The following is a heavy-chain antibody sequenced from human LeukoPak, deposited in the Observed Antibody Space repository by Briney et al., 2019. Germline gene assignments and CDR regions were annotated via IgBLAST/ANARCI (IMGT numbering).Heavy chain of an antibody. CDR2: ISSSGSTI. CDR3: ARSGGYDILTGYPGSGAFDY. V-gene: IGHV3-48*03. Sequence: PGGSLRLSCAASGFTFSSYEMNWVRQAPGKGLEWVSYISSSGSTIYYADSVKGRFTISRDNAKNSLYLQMNSLRAEDTAVYYCARSGGYDILTGYPGSGAFDYWGQGTLVTVSS. D-gene: IGHD3-9*01. CDR1: GFTFSSYE. J-gene: IGHJ4*02.